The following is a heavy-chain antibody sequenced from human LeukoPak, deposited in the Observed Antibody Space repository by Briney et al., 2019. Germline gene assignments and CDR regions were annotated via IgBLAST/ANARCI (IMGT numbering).Heavy chain of an antibody. CDR3: ASLIAADGTPSYFDY. J-gene: IGHJ4*02. CDR1: GYSFTSYW. D-gene: IGHD6-13*01. V-gene: IGHV5-51*01. CDR2: ICPGDSDT. Sequence: GESLKSSCKGSGYSFTSYWIGWVRQMPGKGLEWMGIICPGDSDTRYSPSFQGQVTISADKSISTAYLQWSSLKASDTAMYYCASLIAADGTPSYFDYWGQGTLVTVSS.